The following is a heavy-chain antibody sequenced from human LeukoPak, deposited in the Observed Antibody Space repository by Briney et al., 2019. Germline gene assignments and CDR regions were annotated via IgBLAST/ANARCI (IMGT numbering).Heavy chain of an antibody. D-gene: IGHD3-10*01. Sequence: PSETLSLTCAVSGDSITNNYGSWIRQPPGKGLEWLGYIYYSGSTNYNPSLKSRITISVDTSKNQFSLKLTSVTAADTAVFYCARLLGGSGTSYHFDNWGHGTLVTVSS. CDR2: IYYSGST. V-gene: IGHV4-59*08. CDR3: ARLLGGSGTSYHFDN. J-gene: IGHJ4*01. CDR1: GDSITNNY.